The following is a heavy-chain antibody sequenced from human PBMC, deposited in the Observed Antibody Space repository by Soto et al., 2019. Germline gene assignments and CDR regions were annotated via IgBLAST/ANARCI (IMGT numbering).Heavy chain of an antibody. D-gene: IGHD6-19*01. V-gene: IGHV4-59*01. CDR2: IYSSGST. J-gene: IGHJ3*02. Sequence: QVQLQESGPGLVKPSETLSLTCSVSGGTINTYYWSWIRQPPGKGLEWIGYIYSSGSTTYNPSLKSRVIISVDTSKKQFSLTVRSVTAADTAVYYCARSPPIAVTIRSSFDIWGQGTMVTVSS. CDR3: ARSPPIAVTIRSSFDI. CDR1: GGTINTYY.